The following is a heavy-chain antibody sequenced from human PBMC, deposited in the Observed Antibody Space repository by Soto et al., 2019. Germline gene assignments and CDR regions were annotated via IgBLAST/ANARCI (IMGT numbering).Heavy chain of an antibody. V-gene: IGHV1-8*01. D-gene: IGHD3-10*01. CDR2: MNPNSGNT. Sequence: GASVKVSCKASGYSFTSYDINWVRQATGQGLEWMGWMNPNSGNTGYAQKFQGRVTMTRNTSISTAYMELSSLRAEDTAVYYCAKDPKWFGELVFDYWGQGTLVTVSS. J-gene: IGHJ4*02. CDR3: AKDPKWFGELVFDY. CDR1: GYSFTSYD.